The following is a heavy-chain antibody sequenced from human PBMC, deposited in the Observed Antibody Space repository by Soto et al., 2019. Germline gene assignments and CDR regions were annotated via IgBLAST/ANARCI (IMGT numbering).Heavy chain of an antibody. CDR2: ISAYNGNT. Sequence: ASVKVSCKTSGYTFTSYGISRVRQAPGQGLEWMGWISAYNGNTNYAQKLQGRVTMTTDTSTSTAYMELRSLRSDDTAVYYCARWWVRLSRGMDVWGQGTTVTVSS. J-gene: IGHJ6*02. CDR3: ARWWVRLSRGMDV. D-gene: IGHD2-15*01. V-gene: IGHV1-18*01. CDR1: GYTFTSYG.